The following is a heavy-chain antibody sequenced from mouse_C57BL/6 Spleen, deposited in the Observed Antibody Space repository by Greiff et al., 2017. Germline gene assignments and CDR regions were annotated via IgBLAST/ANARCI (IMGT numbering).Heavy chain of an antibody. V-gene: IGHV1-82*01. Sequence: QVQLQQSGPELVKPGAPVKISCKASGYEFSSSWMNWVKQRPGKGLEWIGRIYPGDGDTNYNGKLKGKATLTADKSSSTAYMQLSILTSEDSAVYFCDLLWSPGDYWGQGTSGTVSS. CDR2: IYPGDGDT. J-gene: IGHJ4*01. CDR3: DLLWSPGDY. CDR1: GYEFSSSW. D-gene: IGHD2-1*01.